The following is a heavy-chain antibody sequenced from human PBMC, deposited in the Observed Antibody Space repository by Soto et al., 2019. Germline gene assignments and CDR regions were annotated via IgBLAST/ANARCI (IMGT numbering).Heavy chain of an antibody. Sequence: PGGSLRLSCATSDFTFRNSWINWVRQAPRKGLEWVANIKPDGGATNYVDSVKGRFTISRDNVRNSASLQMNSLRVEDTAVYFCFGGNGGPQWGQGTLVTVSS. D-gene: IGHD3-16*01. V-gene: IGHV3-7*03. CDR3: FGGNGGPQ. CDR1: DFTFRNSW. CDR2: IKPDGGAT. J-gene: IGHJ4*02.